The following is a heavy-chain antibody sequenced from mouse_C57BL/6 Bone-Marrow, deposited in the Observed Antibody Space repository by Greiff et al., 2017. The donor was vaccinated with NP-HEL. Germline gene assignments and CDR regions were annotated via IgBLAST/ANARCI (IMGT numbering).Heavy chain of an antibody. V-gene: IGHV1-42*01. D-gene: IGHD1-1*01. CDR3: ARWDTTVPWFGY. CDR2: INPSTGGT. CDR1: GYSFTGYY. J-gene: IGHJ3*01. Sequence: VQLQQSGPELVKPGASVKISCKASGYSFTGYYMNWVKQSPEKSLEWIGEINPSTGGTTYNQKFKAKATLTVDKSSSTAYMQLKSLTSEDSAVYYCARWDTTVPWFGYWGQGTLVTVSA.